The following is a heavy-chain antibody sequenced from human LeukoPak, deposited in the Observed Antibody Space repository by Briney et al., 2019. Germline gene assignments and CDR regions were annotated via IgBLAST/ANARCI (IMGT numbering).Heavy chain of an antibody. J-gene: IGHJ5*02. CDR3: ARGWRIDDFWSGYYTPPNWFDP. Sequence: GASVKVSCKASGYTFTSYDIHWVRQATGQGLEWMGWMNPNSGNTGYAQKFQGRVTMTRNTSISTAYMELSSLRSEDTAVYYCARGWRIDDFWSGYYTPPNWFDPWGQGTLVTVSS. CDR2: MNPNSGNT. V-gene: IGHV1-8*01. D-gene: IGHD3-3*01. CDR1: GYTFTSYD.